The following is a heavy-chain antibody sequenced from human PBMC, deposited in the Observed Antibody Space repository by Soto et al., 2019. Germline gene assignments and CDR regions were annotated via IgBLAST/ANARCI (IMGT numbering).Heavy chain of an antibody. Sequence: QVQLVQSGAEVKKPGSSVKVSCKASGGTFSSYAISWVRQAPGQGLEWMGGIIPIFGTANYAQKFQGRVTITADESTSTAYMELSSLRSEDTAVYYCARVHHVEMATIDAFDIWGQGTMVTVSS. D-gene: IGHD5-12*01. CDR1: GGTFSSYA. V-gene: IGHV1-69*01. CDR3: ARVHHVEMATIDAFDI. J-gene: IGHJ3*02. CDR2: IIPIFGTA.